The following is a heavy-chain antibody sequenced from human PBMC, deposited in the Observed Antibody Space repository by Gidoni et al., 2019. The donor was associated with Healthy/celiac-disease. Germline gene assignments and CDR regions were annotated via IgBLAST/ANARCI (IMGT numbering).Heavy chain of an antibody. J-gene: IGHJ4*02. V-gene: IGHV3-11*01. Sequence: QLQLVASGAGLVKPGGSLRLSCAASGFTFRDYYMSWSRQAPGKGLDWVSYISSSGSTIYYADSVKGRFTIARDNAKNSLYLQMNSLRAEDTAVYYCASPLGGSSGFDFDYWGQGTLVTVSS. CDR1: GFTFRDYY. D-gene: IGHD3-22*01. CDR2: ISSSGSTI. CDR3: ASPLGGSSGFDFDY.